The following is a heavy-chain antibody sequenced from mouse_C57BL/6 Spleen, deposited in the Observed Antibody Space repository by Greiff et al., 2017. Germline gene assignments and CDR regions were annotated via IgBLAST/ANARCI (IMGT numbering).Heavy chain of an antibody. Sequence: EVQLQQSGPELVKPGASVKISCKASGYTFTDYYMNWVKQSHGKSLEWIGDINPNNGGTSYNQKFKGKATLTVDQSSSTAYMELRRLTSEDSAVYYCARSYYGSSYAMDYWGQGTSVTVSS. CDR3: ARSYYGSSYAMDY. J-gene: IGHJ4*01. CDR2: INPNNGGT. D-gene: IGHD1-1*01. CDR1: GYTFTDYY. V-gene: IGHV1-26*01.